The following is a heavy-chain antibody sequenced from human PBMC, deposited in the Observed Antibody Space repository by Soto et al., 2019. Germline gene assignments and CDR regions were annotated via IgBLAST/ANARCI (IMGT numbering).Heavy chain of an antibody. V-gene: IGHV3-11*01. D-gene: IGHD6-13*01. Sequence: GGSLRLSCAASGFTLSDYYMSWMRQAPGKGLEWVSYISSSGSTIYYADSVKGRFTISRDNAKNSLYLQMNSLRAEDTAVYYCASKQPVLGDGFDIWGQGTVVTVSS. J-gene: IGHJ3*02. CDR2: ISSSGSTI. CDR1: GFTLSDYY. CDR3: ASKQPVLGDGFDI.